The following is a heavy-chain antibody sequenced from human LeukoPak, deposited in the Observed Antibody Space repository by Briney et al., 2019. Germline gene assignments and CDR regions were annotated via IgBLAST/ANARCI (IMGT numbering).Heavy chain of an antibody. J-gene: IGHJ6*03. D-gene: IGHD3-16*01. CDR3: ARGYGGIYYYYMDV. CDR2: INHSGST. Sequence: PSETLSLTCAAYGGSFSGYYWSWIRQPPGKGLEWIGEINHSGSTNYNPSLKSRVTISVDTSKNQFSLKLSSVTAADTAVYYCARGYGGIYYYYMDVWGKGTTVTVSS. V-gene: IGHV4-34*01. CDR1: GGSFSGYY.